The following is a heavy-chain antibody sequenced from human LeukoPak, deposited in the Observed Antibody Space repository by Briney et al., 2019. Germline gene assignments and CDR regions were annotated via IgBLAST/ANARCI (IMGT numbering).Heavy chain of an antibody. CDR2: IYYSGST. CDR3: AKQPYYYGSGRSGPFDY. J-gene: IGHJ4*02. D-gene: IGHD3-10*01. V-gene: IGHV4-59*08. CDR1: GGSINSDY. Sequence: SETLSLTCTVSGGSINSDYWSWIRQPPGKGLEGIGYIYYSGSTTYNPSLKSRVTISVDTSKRHFSLMLSSVTAADPAVYYCAKQPYYYGSGRSGPFDYWGQGTLVTVSS.